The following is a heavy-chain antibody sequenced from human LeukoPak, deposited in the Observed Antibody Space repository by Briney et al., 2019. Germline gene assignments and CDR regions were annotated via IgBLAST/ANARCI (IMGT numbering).Heavy chain of an antibody. D-gene: IGHD3-22*01. CDR2: ISYDGSNK. CDR1: GFTFSSYA. V-gene: IGHV3-30-3*01. Sequence: PGGSLRLSCAASGFTFSSYAMHWVRQAPGKGLEWVAVISYDGSNKYYADSVEGRFTISRDNSKNTLYLQMNSLRAEDTAVYYCARAEDYYDSSGYLDYWGQGTLVTVSS. J-gene: IGHJ4*02. CDR3: ARAEDYYDSSGYLDY.